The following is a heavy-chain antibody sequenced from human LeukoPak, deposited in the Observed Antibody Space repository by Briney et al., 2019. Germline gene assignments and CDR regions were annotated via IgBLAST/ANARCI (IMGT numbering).Heavy chain of an antibody. Sequence: SETLSLTCAVYGGSFSGYYWSWIRQPPGKVLEWIGEINHSGSTNYNPSLKSRDTISVDTSKNESSLKLSSVAAADMAVYYCARQAKKPGYSSGGSCYSERYFDLWGRGTLVTVSS. J-gene: IGHJ2*01. D-gene: IGHD2-15*01. CDR1: GGSFSGYY. CDR3: ARQAKKPGYSSGGSCYSERYFDL. V-gene: IGHV4-34*01. CDR2: INHSGST.